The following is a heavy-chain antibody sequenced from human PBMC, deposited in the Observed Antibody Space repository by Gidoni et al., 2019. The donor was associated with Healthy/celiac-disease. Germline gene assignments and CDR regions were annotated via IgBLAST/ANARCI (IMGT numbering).Heavy chain of an antibody. J-gene: IGHJ6*02. D-gene: IGHD6-19*01. Sequence: EVQLVESGGGLVQSGGSLRLSGAAAGFTFSSYEMNGVRRAPGKGLEWVSYISSSGSTIYYADSVKGRFTISRDNAKNSLYLQMNSLRAEDTAVYYCASLTWDSSGWYRTTIYPYGMDVWGQGTTVTVSS. CDR2: ISSSGSTI. V-gene: IGHV3-48*03. CDR3: ASLTWDSSGWYRTTIYPYGMDV. CDR1: GFTFSSYE.